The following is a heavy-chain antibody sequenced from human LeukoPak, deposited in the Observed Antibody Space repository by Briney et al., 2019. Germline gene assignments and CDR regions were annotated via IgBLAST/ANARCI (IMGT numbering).Heavy chain of an antibody. V-gene: IGHV4-4*07. CDR3: ARDNGDYYYYYYMDV. Sequence: SETLSLTCTVSGGSISSYYWTWIRQPAGKGLEWIGRIYTTGSTNYNPSLNSRVTMSVDTSKNQFSLKLSSVTAADTAVYYCARDNGDYYYYYYMDVWGKGTTVTVSS. CDR2: IYTTGST. D-gene: IGHD4-17*01. CDR1: GGSISSYY. J-gene: IGHJ6*03.